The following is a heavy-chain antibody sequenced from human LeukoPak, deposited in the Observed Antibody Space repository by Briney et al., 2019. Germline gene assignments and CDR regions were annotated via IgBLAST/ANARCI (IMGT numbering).Heavy chain of an antibody. CDR2: ISRDSITYT. CDR1: GFTFSGYS. V-gene: IGHV3-21*03. Sequence: GGSLRLSCAASGFTFSGYSMNWVRQAPGKGLEWVSSISRDSITYTYYADSVKGRFTISRDNTKDSLYLQMNSLRAEDTAVYYCVRPGINDYGGNFDYWGQGALVTVSS. J-gene: IGHJ4*02. D-gene: IGHD4-23*01. CDR3: VRPGINDYGGNFDY.